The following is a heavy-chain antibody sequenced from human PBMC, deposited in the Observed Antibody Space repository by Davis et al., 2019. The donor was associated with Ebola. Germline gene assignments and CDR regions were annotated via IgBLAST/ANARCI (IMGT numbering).Heavy chain of an antibody. CDR1: GGSISSYY. D-gene: IGHD2-15*01. CDR3: ARGGWPGYFDY. J-gene: IGHJ4*02. CDR2: IYYSGST. V-gene: IGHV4-59*12. Sequence: SETLSLTCTVSGGSISSYYWSWIRQPPGKGLEWIGYIYYSGSTNYNPSLKSRVTISVDTSKNQLSLKLSSVTAADTAVYYCARGGWPGYFDYWGQGTLVTVSS.